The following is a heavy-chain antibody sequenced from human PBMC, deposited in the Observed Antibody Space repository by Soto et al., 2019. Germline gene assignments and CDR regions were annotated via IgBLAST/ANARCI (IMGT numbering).Heavy chain of an antibody. CDR1: GYTYAIYG. Sequence: ASVKVSCKASGYTYAIYGIRWVRQAPGQGLEWMGWISAYNGNTNYAQKLQGRVTMTTDTSTSTAYMELRSLRSDDTAVYYCARDLGGYSGFPHPWGQGTLVTVSS. CDR2: ISAYNGNT. D-gene: IGHD5-12*01. CDR3: ARDLGGYSGFPHP. V-gene: IGHV1-18*01. J-gene: IGHJ5*02.